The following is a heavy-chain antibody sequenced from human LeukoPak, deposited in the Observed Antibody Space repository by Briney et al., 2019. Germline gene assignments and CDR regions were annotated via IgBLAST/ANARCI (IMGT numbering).Heavy chain of an antibody. CDR2: IYHSGST. J-gene: IGHJ1*01. CDR1: GGSISSSNYY. Sequence: SETLSLTCTASGGSISSSNYYWGWIRQPPGKGLEWIGSIYHSGSTYYNPSLKSRVTISADTSKNQFSLKLSSVTAAGTAVYYCARGGDTSGYYYFEYFQHWGQGTLVTVSS. CDR3: ARGGDTSGYYYFEYFQH. D-gene: IGHD3-22*01. V-gene: IGHV4-39*07.